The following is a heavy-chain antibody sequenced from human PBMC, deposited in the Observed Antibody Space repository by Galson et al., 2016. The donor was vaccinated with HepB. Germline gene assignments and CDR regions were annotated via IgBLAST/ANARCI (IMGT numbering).Heavy chain of an antibody. Sequence: LSLTCTVSGGSISSGDYYWSWIRQPPGKGLEWIGYIYKSGTTYYNPSLKSRLTISIDTSKNQFSLKLNSVTAADTAIYYCTREQESAGDYWGQGALVTVSS. CDR2: IYKSGTT. D-gene: IGHD6-13*01. J-gene: IGHJ4*02. CDR1: GGSISSGDYY. CDR3: TREQESAGDY. V-gene: IGHV4-30-4*08.